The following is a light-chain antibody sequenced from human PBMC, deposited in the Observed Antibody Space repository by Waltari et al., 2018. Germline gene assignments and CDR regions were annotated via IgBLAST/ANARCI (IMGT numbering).Light chain of an antibody. CDR1: QTISSN. J-gene: IGKJ1*01. V-gene: IGKV1-39*01. CDR3: QQSYNTPTT. CDR2: AIS. Sequence: DIQMTQSPSSLSASVGDRVTITCRASQTISSNLNWYQQKPGKAPKFLIYAISSLQSGVPSRFSGSGSGTDFTLTISSLQPEDFATYYCQQSYNTPTTFGQGTKVEIK.